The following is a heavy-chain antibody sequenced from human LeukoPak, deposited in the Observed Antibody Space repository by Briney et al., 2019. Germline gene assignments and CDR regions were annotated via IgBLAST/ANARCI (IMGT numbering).Heavy chain of an antibody. J-gene: IGHJ6*03. D-gene: IGHD2-2*01. CDR3: ARLGYCSSTSCYDWSQYYYYYYMDV. V-gene: IGHV1-2*02. CDR2: INPNSGGT. CDR1: GYTFTGYY. Sequence: GASVKVSCKASGYTFTGYYMHWVRQAPGQGLEWMGWINPNSGGTNYAQKFQGRVTMTRNTSISTAYMELSSLRSEDTAVYYCARLGYCSSTSCYDWSQYYYYYYMDVWGKGTTVTVSS.